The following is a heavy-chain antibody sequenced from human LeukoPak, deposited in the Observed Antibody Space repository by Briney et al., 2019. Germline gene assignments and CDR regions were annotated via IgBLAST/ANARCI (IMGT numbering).Heavy chain of an antibody. J-gene: IGHJ3*01. D-gene: IGHD4/OR15-4a*01. CDR3: ARADYYAFDV. CDR1: GGSINSYY. CDR2: IYYSGST. V-gene: IGHV4-59*01. Sequence: SETLSLTCTVSGGSINSYYWSWIRQPPGKGLEWIGYIYYSGSTDYNPSLKSRVTISVDTSKNQFSLKLSSVTAADTAVYYCARADYYAFDVWGQGTMVTVSS.